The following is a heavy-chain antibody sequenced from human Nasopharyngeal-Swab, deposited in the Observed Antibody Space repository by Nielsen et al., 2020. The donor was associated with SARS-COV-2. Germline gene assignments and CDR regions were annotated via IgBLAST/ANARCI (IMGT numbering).Heavy chain of an antibody. CDR2: ISGDSDST. D-gene: IGHD6-13*01. Sequence: GGSLRLSCAASGFTFSNFAMSWVRQAPGKGLEWVSVISGDSDSTYYADSVKGRFTISRDNSKNTVNLQMNSLRAEDTAIYYCAKHAAYTNSWHHFDYWGQGTLVTVSS. CDR1: GFTFSNFA. J-gene: IGHJ4*02. V-gene: IGHV3-23*01. CDR3: AKHAAYTNSWHHFDY.